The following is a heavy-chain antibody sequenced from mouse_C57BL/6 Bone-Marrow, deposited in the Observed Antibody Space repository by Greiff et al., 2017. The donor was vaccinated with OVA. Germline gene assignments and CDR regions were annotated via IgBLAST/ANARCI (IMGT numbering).Heavy chain of an antibody. J-gene: IGHJ1*03. Sequence: EVKLVESEGGLVQPGSSMKLSCTASGFTFSDYYMAWVRQVPEKGLEWVANINYDGSSTYYLDSLKSRFIISRDNAKNILYLQMSSLKSEDTATYYCARDWDGSSYWYFDVWGTGTTVTVSS. CDR3: ARDWDGSSYWYFDV. CDR2: INYDGSST. D-gene: IGHD1-1*01. CDR1: GFTFSDYY. V-gene: IGHV5-16*01.